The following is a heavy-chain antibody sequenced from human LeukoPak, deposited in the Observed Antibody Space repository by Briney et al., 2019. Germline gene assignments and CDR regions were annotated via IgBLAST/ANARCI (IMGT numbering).Heavy chain of an antibody. CDR1: GFTFSSYG. V-gene: IGHV3-30*02. CDR2: IRGDGSNK. CDR3: ARRSYSGSYLADAFDI. Sequence: GGSLRLSCAASGFTFSSYGMHWVRQAPGKGLEWVAFIRGDGSNKYYADSVKGRFTISRDNSKNTLYLQMNSLRAEDTAVYYCARRSYSGSYLADAFDIWGQGTMVTVSS. D-gene: IGHD1-26*01. J-gene: IGHJ3*02.